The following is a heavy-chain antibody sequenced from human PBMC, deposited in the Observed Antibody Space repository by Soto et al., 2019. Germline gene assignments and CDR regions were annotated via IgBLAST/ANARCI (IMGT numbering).Heavy chain of an antibody. D-gene: IGHD2-2*01. Sequence: QVQLQQWGAGLLKPSETLSLTCAVYGGSFSGYYWSWIRQPPGKGLEWIGEINHSGSTNYNPSLKSRVTLSVDTSKNQFSLKLSSVNAADTAVYYCASHCSSTSCYAGWFDPWGQGTLVTVSS. CDR1: GGSFSGYY. J-gene: IGHJ5*02. CDR2: INHSGST. CDR3: ASHCSSTSCYAGWFDP. V-gene: IGHV4-34*01.